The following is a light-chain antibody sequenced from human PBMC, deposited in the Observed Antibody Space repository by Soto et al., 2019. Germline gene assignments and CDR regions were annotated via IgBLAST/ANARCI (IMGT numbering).Light chain of an antibody. Sequence: EIELTQSPGTLSVSPGERATLSCRASQSVSSKLAWYQQKPGQAPRLLFYGASTGAPGIPARFSGSGSETEVTLSISSLQSEDFAVYYCQQYNNWPGTFGQGTKVEIK. CDR1: QSVSSK. CDR3: QQYNNWPGT. CDR2: GAS. V-gene: IGKV3-15*01. J-gene: IGKJ1*01.